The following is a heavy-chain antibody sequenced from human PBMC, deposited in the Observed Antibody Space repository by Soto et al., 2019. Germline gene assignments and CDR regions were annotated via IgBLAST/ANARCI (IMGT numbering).Heavy chain of an antibody. V-gene: IGHV4-28*05. CDR3: ARNGDCTRPGCIVGWFDP. Sequence: SETLSLTCRVSGYFISSSHWWGWIRQPPGKGLEWIGHINYSGSFYHDPSLKSRVTMSLDTSKHQFSLRLSSVTAVDTAMYYCARNGDCTRPGCIVGWFDPWGPGTLVTVSS. D-gene: IGHD2-8*01. CDR2: INYSGSF. J-gene: IGHJ5*02. CDR1: GYFISSSHW.